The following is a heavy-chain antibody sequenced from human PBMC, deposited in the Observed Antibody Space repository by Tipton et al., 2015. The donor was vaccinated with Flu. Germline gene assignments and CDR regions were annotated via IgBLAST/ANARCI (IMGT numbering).Heavy chain of an antibody. Sequence: TLSLTCTVSGGSINNYYWSWIRQPPGKGLEWIGYIYYSGSTNYNPSLKSRVTISIDTSKNQFSLRLSSVTAADTAIYYCARRDYSNYVSEPRSWFDPWGQGTLVTVSS. D-gene: IGHD4-11*01. CDR1: GGSINNYY. CDR2: IYYSGST. CDR3: ARRDYSNYVSEPRSWFDP. V-gene: IGHV4-59*08. J-gene: IGHJ5*02.